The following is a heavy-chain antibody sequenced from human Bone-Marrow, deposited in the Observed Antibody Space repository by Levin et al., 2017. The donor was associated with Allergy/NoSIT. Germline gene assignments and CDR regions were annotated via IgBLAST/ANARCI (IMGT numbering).Heavy chain of an antibody. CDR1: GGSISSYY. D-gene: IGHD2/OR15-2a*01. Sequence: SQTLSLTCTVSGGSISSYYWSWIRQPPGKGLEWIGYIYYSGSTNYNPSLKSRVTISVDTSKNQFSLKLSSVTAADTAVYYCARDNKGSSYYYYGMDVWGQGTTVTVSS. V-gene: IGHV4-59*12. J-gene: IGHJ6*02. CDR3: ARDNKGSSYYYYGMDV. CDR2: IYYSGST.